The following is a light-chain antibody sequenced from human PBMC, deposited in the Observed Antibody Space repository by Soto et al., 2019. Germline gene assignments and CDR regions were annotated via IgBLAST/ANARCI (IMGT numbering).Light chain of an antibody. CDR2: DAS. J-gene: IGKJ5*01. V-gene: IGKV3-11*01. CDR3: QQRSNWPRIT. CDR1: QSVSSY. Sequence: EIVMTQSHATLSVSQGERATLSCRASQSVSSYLAWYQQKPGQAPRLLIYDASNRATGIPARFSGSGSGTDFTLTISSLEPEDFAVYYCQQRSNWPRITFGQGTRLEIK.